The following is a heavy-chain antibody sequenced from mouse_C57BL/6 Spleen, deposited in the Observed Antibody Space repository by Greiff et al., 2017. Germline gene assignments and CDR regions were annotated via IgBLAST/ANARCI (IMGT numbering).Heavy chain of an antibody. CDR3: TAYCGSGRYFDV. D-gene: IGHD1-1*01. J-gene: IGHJ1*03. V-gene: IGHV14-4*01. CDR1: GFNIKDDY. Sequence: EVQLQQSGAELVRPGASVKLSCTASGFNIKDDYMHWVKQRPEQGLEWIGWIDPENGDTEYASKFQGKATITADTSSNTAYLQLSSLTSEDTAVDYCTAYCGSGRYFDVWGTGTTVTVSS. CDR2: IDPENGDT.